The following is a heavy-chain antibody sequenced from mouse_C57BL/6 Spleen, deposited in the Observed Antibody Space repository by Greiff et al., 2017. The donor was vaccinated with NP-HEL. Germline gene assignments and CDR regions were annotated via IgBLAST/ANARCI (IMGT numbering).Heavy chain of an antibody. CDR1: GYTFTSYD. CDR3: ARWDITTVVATDY. V-gene: IGHV1-85*01. Sequence: VKVVESGPELVKPGASVKLSCKASGYTFTSYDINWVKQRPGQGLEWIGWIYPRDGSTKYNEKFKGKATLTVDTSSSTAYMELHSLTSEDSAVYFCARWDITTVVATDYWGQGTTLTVSS. J-gene: IGHJ2*01. CDR2: IYPRDGST. D-gene: IGHD1-1*01.